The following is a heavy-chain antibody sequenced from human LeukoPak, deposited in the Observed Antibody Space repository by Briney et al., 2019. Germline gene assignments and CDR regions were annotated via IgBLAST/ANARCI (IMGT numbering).Heavy chain of an antibody. V-gene: IGHV1-2*02. Sequence: GASVKVSSKASGYTFTGYYMHWVRQAPGQGLEWMGWINPNSGGTNYAQKFQGRVTMTRDTSISTAYMELSRLRSDDTAVYYCARGMRYFDWLLRIDAFDIWGQGKMVSVSS. CDR2: INPNSGGT. D-gene: IGHD3-9*01. CDR3: ARGMRYFDWLLRIDAFDI. CDR1: GYTFTGYY. J-gene: IGHJ3*02.